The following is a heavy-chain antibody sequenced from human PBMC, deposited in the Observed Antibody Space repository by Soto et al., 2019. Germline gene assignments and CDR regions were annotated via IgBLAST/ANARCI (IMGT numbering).Heavy chain of an antibody. CDR2: INHSGVT. D-gene: IGHD6-19*01. CDR1: GGSFSGYY. V-gene: IGHV4-34*01. J-gene: IGHJ6*02. Sequence: QVQLQQWGAGLLKPSGTLSLTCAVYGGSFSGYYWSWVRQPPGKGLEWIGEINHSGVTNYKPSLKRRATISVDTSKNQFTLQLKSVTAADTALYYCTRFSGSSYYAMDVWGQGSTVTVSS. CDR3: TRFSGSSYYAMDV.